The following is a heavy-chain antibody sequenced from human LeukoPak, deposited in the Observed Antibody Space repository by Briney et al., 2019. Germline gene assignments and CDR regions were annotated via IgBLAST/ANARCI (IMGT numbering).Heavy chain of an antibody. Sequence: GGSLRLSCAASGFTVSSNYMSWVRQAPGKGLEWVSVIYSGGSTYYAGSVKGRFTISRDNSKNTLYLQMNSLRAEDTAVYYCAREDYYYYGMDVWGQGTTVTVSS. J-gene: IGHJ6*02. CDR2: IYSGGST. CDR3: AREDYYYYGMDV. CDR1: GFTVSSNY. V-gene: IGHV3-66*01.